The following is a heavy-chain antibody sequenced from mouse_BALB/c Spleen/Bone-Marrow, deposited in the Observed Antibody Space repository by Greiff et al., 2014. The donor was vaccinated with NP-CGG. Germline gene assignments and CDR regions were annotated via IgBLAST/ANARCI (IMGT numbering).Heavy chain of an antibody. Sequence: EVQLQESGGDLVKPGGSLKHSCVASGFTFSSYGMSWVRQTPDKRLEWVATISSGGSSTYYPASVKGRFTISRDNAKSTLYPQMSSLNSEDTAMYYCTRRPLQANSYFDCWGQGTTLTVSS. CDR1: GFTFSSYG. V-gene: IGHV5-6*01. J-gene: IGHJ2*01. D-gene: IGHD3-2*02. CDR2: ISSGGSST. CDR3: TRRPLQANSYFDC.